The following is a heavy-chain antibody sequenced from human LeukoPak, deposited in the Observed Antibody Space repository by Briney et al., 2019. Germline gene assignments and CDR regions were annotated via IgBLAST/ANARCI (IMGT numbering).Heavy chain of an antibody. CDR1: GFTFSSYA. CDR2: ISGSGGST. J-gene: IGHJ4*02. D-gene: IGHD6-13*01. Sequence: PGGSLSLSWAASGFTFSSYAMSWVRQAPGKGLEWVSAISGSGGSTYYADSVKGRFTISRDNSKNTLYLQMNSLRAEDTAVYYCAKASPPCYSSRNRQTYTTIDYWGQGTLVTVSS. V-gene: IGHV3-23*01. CDR3: AKASPPCYSSRNRQTYTTIDY.